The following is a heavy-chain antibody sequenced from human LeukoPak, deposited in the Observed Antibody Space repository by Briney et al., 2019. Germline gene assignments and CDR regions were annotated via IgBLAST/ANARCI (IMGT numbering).Heavy chain of an antibody. CDR1: GFTFSSYA. CDR3: ARGRQDSSGYFDYFDY. CDR2: ISSNGGST. D-gene: IGHD3-22*01. J-gene: IGHJ4*02. V-gene: IGHV3-64*01. Sequence: PGGSLRLSCAASGFTFSSYAMHWVRQAPGKGLEYVSAISSNGGSTYYANSVKGRFTISRDNPKNTLYLQMGSLRAEDMAVYYCARGRQDSSGYFDYFDYWGQGTLVTVSS.